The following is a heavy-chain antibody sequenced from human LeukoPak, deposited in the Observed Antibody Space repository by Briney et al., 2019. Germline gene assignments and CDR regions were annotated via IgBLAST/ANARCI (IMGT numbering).Heavy chain of an antibody. CDR2: MNPNSGNT. V-gene: IGHV1-8*03. D-gene: IGHD5-12*01. J-gene: IGHJ4*02. CDR1: GYTFTSYD. CDR3: ARGPKVKSGYAGWYYFDY. Sequence: ASVKVSCKASGYTFTSYDINWVRQATGQGLEWMGWMNPNSGNTGYAQKFQGRVTITRNTSIGTAYMELSSLRSEDTAVYYCARGPKVKSGYAGWYYFDYWGQGTLVTVSS.